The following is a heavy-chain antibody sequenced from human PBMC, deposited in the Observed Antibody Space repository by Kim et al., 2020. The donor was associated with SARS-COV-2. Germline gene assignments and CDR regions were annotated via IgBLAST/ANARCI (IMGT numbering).Heavy chain of an antibody. CDR2: INPNSGGT. Sequence: ASVKVSCKASGYTFTGYYMHWVRQAPGQGLEWMGWINPNSGGTNYAQKFQGWVTMTRDTSISTAYMELSRLRSDDTAVYYCARDRAGYSGYDYDYWGQGTLVTVSS. V-gene: IGHV1-2*04. CDR3: ARDRAGYSGYDYDY. J-gene: IGHJ4*02. D-gene: IGHD5-12*01. CDR1: GYTFTGYY.